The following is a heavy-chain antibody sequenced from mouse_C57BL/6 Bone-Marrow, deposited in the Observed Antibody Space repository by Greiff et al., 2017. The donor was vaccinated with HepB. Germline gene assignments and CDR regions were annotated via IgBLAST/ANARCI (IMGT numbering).Heavy chain of an antibody. V-gene: IGHV1-19*01. Sequence: VQLQQSGPVLVKPGASVKMSCKASGYTFTDYYMNWVKQSHGKSLEWIGVSNPYNRGTSYNQKFKGKATLTVDKSSSTAYMELNSLTSEESAVYYCARKGWEGFAYWGQGTLVTVSA. CDR3: ARKGWEGFAY. J-gene: IGHJ3*01. CDR2: SNPYNRGT. CDR1: GYTFTDYY. D-gene: IGHD4-1*01.